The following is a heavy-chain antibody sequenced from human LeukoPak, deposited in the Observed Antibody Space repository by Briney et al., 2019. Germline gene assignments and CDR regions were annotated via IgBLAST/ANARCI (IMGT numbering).Heavy chain of an antibody. D-gene: IGHD3-10*01. CDR1: GFTFSSSW. CDR3: ARHSSGSYYTY. Sequence: GGSLRLSCAASGFTFSSSWMSWVRQAPGKGLEWVAHIEQDGSDKYYVDSVKGRFTISRDNAKNSLYLQLNSLRAEDTAMYYCARHSSGSYYTYWGQGTLVTVSS. CDR2: IEQDGSDK. J-gene: IGHJ4*02. V-gene: IGHV3-7*01.